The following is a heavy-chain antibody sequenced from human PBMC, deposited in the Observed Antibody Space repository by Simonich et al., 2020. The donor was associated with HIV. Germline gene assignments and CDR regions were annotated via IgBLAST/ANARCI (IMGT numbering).Heavy chain of an antibody. CDR1: GGSIKNYY. D-gene: IGHD5-18*01. CDR2: MYYSGRT. CDR3: ASTVDTAIDY. V-gene: IGHV4-59*08. Sequence: QVLLQKSGPGVVKPSETLSLTCSVAGGSIKNYYWSWIRPPPGKGLEWIGYMYYSGRTYHNPSLKSGVTISLDPSKNQFSLKVNSVTAADTAVYYCASTVDTAIDYWGQGILVTVSS. J-gene: IGHJ4*02.